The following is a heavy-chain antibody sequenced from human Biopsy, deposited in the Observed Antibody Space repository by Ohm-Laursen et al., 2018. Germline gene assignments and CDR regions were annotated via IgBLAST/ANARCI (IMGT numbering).Heavy chain of an antibody. J-gene: IGHJ5*02. V-gene: IGHV4-59*01. Sequence: GTLSLTCSVSGGSILGYYWTWIRQPPGKGLEWIGHVYNGGITNYNPSLKSRVTISKDTSKNQFSLQVNSVTAADTAVYYCARTPRDSFWSGSYKRGLWFDPWGQGTLVIVSS. CDR2: VYNGGIT. CDR3: ARTPRDSFWSGSYKRGLWFDP. CDR1: GGSILGYY. D-gene: IGHD3-3*01.